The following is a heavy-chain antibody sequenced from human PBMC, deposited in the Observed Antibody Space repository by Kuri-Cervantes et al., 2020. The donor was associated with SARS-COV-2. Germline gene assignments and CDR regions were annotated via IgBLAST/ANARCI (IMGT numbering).Heavy chain of an antibody. CDR3: ATLPYCTNGVCYTYYYYYMDV. J-gene: IGHJ6*03. D-gene: IGHD2-8*01. CDR2: IYHSGST. CDR1: GGSISSGGYS. Sequence: LRLSCAVSGGSISSGGYSWSWIRQPPGKGLEWIGYIYHSGSTYYNPSLESRVTISVDTSKNQFSLKLSSVTAADTAVYYCATLPYCTNGVCYTYYYYYMDVWGKGTTVTVSS. V-gene: IGHV4-30-2*03.